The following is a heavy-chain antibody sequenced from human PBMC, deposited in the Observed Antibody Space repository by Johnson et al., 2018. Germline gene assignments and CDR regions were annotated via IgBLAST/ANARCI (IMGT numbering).Heavy chain of an antibody. J-gene: IGHJ3*02. Sequence: VQLVESGGGLVQXGGSLRLSCAASGFTFSFYWMSWVRQAPGKGLEWVANIKLDGSEKYYVDSVKGRFSISRDNAKDSLYLQMNSLRPEDTAVYYCACERDAFDIWGQGTMVTVSS. CDR3: ACERDAFDI. CDR1: GFTFSFYW. V-gene: IGHV3-7*01. CDR2: IKLDGSEK.